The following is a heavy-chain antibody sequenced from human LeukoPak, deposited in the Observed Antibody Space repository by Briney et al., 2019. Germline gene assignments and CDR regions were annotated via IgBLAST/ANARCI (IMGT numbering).Heavy chain of an antibody. Sequence: ASVKVSCKASGGTFRSYAISWVRQTPGQGLEWMGGIIPIFGTANYVQKFRGRVTVTADKSTSTAYMELSSLRSEDTAVDYCATNGGWHPDYYYYYYMDVWGKGTTVTVSS. CDR3: ATNGGWHPDYYYYYYMDV. J-gene: IGHJ6*03. CDR2: IIPIFGTA. V-gene: IGHV1-69*06. D-gene: IGHD7-27*01. CDR1: GGTFRSYA.